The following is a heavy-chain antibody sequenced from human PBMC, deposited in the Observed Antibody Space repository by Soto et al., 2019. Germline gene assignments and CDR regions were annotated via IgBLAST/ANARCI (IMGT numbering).Heavy chain of an antibody. CDR3: ASHSAPEAYYYDSSGPQITGSAFDI. J-gene: IGHJ3*02. CDR1: GGSISSYY. Sequence: SETLSLTCTVSGGSISSYYWSWIRQPAGKGLEWIGRIYTSGSTNYNPSLKSRVTISVDTSKNQFSLKLSSVTAADTAVYYCASHSAPEAYYYDSSGPQITGSAFDIWGQGTMVTVSS. V-gene: IGHV4-4*07. CDR2: IYTSGST. D-gene: IGHD3-22*01.